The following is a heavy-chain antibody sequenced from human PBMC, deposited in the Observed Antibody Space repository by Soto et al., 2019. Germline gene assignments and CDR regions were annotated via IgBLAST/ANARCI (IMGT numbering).Heavy chain of an antibody. CDR1: GYSFTNYW. CDR2: IYPGDSDT. CDR3: VRRKASSTTSLSFRAGFDY. J-gene: IGHJ4*02. D-gene: IGHD2-2*01. Sequence: GESLKISCKGSGYSFTNYWIGWVRQMPGKGLEWMGLIYPGDSDTRYSPSFEGQVTISADKSISTAYLQWSGLKASDTAMYYCVRRKASSTTSLSFRAGFDYWGQGTLVTVSS. V-gene: IGHV5-51*01.